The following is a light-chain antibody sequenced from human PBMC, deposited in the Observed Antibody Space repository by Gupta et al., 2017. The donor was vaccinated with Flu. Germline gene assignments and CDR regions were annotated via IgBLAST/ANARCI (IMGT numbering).Light chain of an antibody. CDR3: QQYDFLPPT. CDR1: QDIKTY. J-gene: IGKJ2*01. Sequence: TQVTQSPASLSGGLGDRVSITCQASQDIKTYLNWYQHKPGKAPKLLIYDASILEIGVPSRFSGSGSGRRFTLTINGLQPDDVATYFCQQYDFLPPTFGQGTKLAIK. CDR2: DAS. V-gene: IGKV1-33*01.